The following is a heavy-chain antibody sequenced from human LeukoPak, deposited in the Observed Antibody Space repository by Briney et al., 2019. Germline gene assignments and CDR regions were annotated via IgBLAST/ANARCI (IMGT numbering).Heavy chain of an antibody. CDR3: ARERSEYYYDSSGYYDY. CDR1: GFIFSNNY. V-gene: IGHV3-53*01. D-gene: IGHD3-22*01. J-gene: IGHJ4*02. CDR2: IYSGGST. Sequence: GGSLRLSCAASGFIFSNNYMSWVRQAPGKGLEWVSVIYSGGSTYYADSVKGRFTISRDNSKNTLYLQMNSLRAEDTAVYYCARERSEYYYDSSGYYDYWGQGTLVTVSS.